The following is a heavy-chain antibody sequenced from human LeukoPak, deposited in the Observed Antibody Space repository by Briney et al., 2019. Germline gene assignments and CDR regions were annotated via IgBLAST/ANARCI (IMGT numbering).Heavy chain of an antibody. CDR2: INPNSGGT. V-gene: IGHV1-2*02. Sequence: ASVKVSCKASGYTFTSYGISWVRQAPGQGLEWMGWINPNSGGTNYAQKFQGRVTMTRDTSISTAYMELSRLRSDDTAVYYCARYVSGGSRPGFDYWGQGTLVTVSS. D-gene: IGHD2-15*01. CDR3: ARYVSGGSRPGFDY. CDR1: GYTFTSYG. J-gene: IGHJ4*02.